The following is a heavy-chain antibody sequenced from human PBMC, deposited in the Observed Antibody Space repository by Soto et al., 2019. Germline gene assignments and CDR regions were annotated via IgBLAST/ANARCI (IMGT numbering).Heavy chain of an antibody. Sequence: TLSLTCTVSGDSTSSGSYWGWIRQPPGEGPEWIASIYHGGTTFYNPSLKSRISISVDTSKNQFSLRLTSVTAADTATYYCARVHVMVVAGSTFDYWGRGTLVTVSS. CDR1: GDSTSSGSY. J-gene: IGHJ4*03. CDR2: IYHGGTT. D-gene: IGHD6-19*01. V-gene: IGHV4-38-2*02. CDR3: ARVHVMVVAGSTFDY.